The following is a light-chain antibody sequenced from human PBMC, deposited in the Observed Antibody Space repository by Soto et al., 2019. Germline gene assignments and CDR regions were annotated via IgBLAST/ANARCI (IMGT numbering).Light chain of an antibody. J-gene: IGKJ4*01. CDR1: QSVSSN. CDR3: QQCNNWPPLT. Sequence: EIVMTQSPATLSVSPGERATLSCRASQSVSSNLAWYQQKPGQAPRLLIYGASTRATGIPARFSGSGSGTEFTLTISSLQSEDFAAYYCQQCNNWPPLTFGGGTKVDIK. CDR2: GAS. V-gene: IGKV3-15*01.